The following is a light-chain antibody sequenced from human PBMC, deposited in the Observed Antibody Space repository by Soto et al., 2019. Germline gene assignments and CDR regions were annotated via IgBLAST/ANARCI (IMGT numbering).Light chain of an antibody. Sequence: LTQPASVSGSPGQSITISCTGTSDDVGRYNLVSWYQQHPGKAPKFIIYEGSKRPSGVSNRFSGSKSGNTASLTISGLQAEDEADYYCCSYAGPRTYVFGTGTKVTVL. V-gene: IGLV2-23*01. CDR1: SDDVGRYNL. CDR2: EGS. J-gene: IGLJ1*01. CDR3: CSYAGPRTYV.